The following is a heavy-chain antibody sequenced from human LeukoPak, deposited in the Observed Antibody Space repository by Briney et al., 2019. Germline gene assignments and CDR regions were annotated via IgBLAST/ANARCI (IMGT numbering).Heavy chain of an antibody. CDR2: IYWDDDDK. CDR3: AHSDHDYVWGSYPDY. D-gene: IGHD3-16*02. CDR1: GFSLSTSGVG. J-gene: IGHJ4*02. Sequence: SGPTLVNPTQTLTLTCTFSGFSLSTSGVGVGWIRQPPGKALEWLALIYWDDDDKRYSPSLKSRLTITKDTSKNQVVLTMTNMDPVDTATYYCAHSDHDYVWGSYPDYWGQGTLVTVSS. V-gene: IGHV2-5*02.